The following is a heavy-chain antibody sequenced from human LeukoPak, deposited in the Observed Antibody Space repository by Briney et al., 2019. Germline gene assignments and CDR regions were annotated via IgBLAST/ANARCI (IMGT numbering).Heavy chain of an antibody. CDR2: MNPNSGNT. J-gene: IGHJ6*03. V-gene: IGHV1-8*03. CDR3: AILWSGYYYYMDV. D-gene: IGHD3-3*01. CDR1: GGTFSSYA. Sequence: ASVKVSCKASGGTFSSYAISWVRQATGQGLEWMGWMNPNSGNTGYAQKFQGRVTITRNTSISTAYMELSSLRSEDTAVYYCAILWSGYYYYMDVWGKGTTVTVSS.